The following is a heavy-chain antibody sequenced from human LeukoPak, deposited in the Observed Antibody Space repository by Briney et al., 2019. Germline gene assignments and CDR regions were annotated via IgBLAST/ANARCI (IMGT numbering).Heavy chain of an antibody. D-gene: IGHD2-2*01. CDR1: GFTFSSYW. CDR2: IKQDGSEK. Sequence: GGSLRLSCAASGFTFSSYWMSWVRQAPGKGLEWVANIKQDGSEKYYVDSVKGRFTISRDNAKNSLYLQMNSLRAEDTAVYYCARTVVPAALFGRRSGNWFDPWGQGTLVTVSS. V-gene: IGHV3-7*03. CDR3: ARTVVPAALFGRRSGNWFDP. J-gene: IGHJ5*02.